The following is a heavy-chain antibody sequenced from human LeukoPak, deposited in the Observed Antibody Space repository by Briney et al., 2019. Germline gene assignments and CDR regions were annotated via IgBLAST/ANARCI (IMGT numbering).Heavy chain of an antibody. J-gene: IGHJ4*02. V-gene: IGHV3-23*01. CDR1: GFTFSSYA. CDR3: AKATGTLGN. D-gene: IGHD1-26*01. CDR2: ICNSDGNT. Sequence: GGSLRLSCAASGFTFSSYAMSWVRQAPGKGLEWVSTICNSDGNTYYADSVKGRFTISRDNSKNTLYLQMNSLTAEDTAIYYCAKATGTLGNGGQGTLVTVSS.